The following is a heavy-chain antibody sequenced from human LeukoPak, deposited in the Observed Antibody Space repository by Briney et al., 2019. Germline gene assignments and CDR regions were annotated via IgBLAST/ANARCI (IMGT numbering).Heavy chain of an antibody. CDR3: ARDSGDIVATISAFDI. D-gene: IGHD5-12*01. V-gene: IGHV4-34*01. CDR1: GGSFTGNY. J-gene: IGHJ3*02. Sequence: PSETLSLTCAVYGGSFTGNYWRWIRQPPGKGLEWIGEINHSGSTKYNPSLKSRVAISVDTSKNQFSLKLSSVTAADTAVYYCARDSGDIVATISAFDIWGQGTMVTVSS. CDR2: INHSGST.